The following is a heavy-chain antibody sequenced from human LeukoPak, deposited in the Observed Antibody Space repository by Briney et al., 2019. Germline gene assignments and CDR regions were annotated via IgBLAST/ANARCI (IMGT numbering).Heavy chain of an antibody. CDR1: GYTFTSYD. CDR2: MNPNSGNT. V-gene: IGHV1-8*01. CDR3: ARDGPLNYYDSSGYYYNY. D-gene: IGHD3-22*01. Sequence: GASVKVSCKASGYTFTSYDINWVRQATGQGLEWMGWMNPNSGNTGYAQKFQGRVTMTRNTSISTAYMELSSLRSEDTAVYYCARDGPLNYYDSSGYYYNYWGQGTLVTVSS. J-gene: IGHJ4*02.